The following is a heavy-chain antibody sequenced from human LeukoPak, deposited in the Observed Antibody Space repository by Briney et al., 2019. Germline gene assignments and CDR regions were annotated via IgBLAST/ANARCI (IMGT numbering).Heavy chain of an antibody. D-gene: IGHD3-16*02. CDR3: ARAPVRLGELSLDY. CDR2: ISSSGSTI. V-gene: IGHV3-48*03. CDR1: GFTFSSYE. Sequence: PGGSLRLSCAASGFTFSSYEMNWVRQAPGKGLEWVSYISSSGSTIYYADSVKGRFTISRDNAKNSLYLQMNSLRAEDTAVYYCARAPVRLGELSLDYWGQGTLVTVSS. J-gene: IGHJ4*02.